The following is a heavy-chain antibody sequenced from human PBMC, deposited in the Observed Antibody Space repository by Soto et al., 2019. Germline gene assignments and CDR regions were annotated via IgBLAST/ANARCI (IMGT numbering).Heavy chain of an antibody. V-gene: IGHV3-74*01. CDR2: MNSDGSST. J-gene: IGHJ4*02. D-gene: IGHD6-19*01. CDR3: ARGTSSDWYTY. Sequence: GGSLRLSCEASGFTFSSYWMHWVRQAPGKGLVWVSRMNSDGSSTTYADSVKGRFTISRDNAKNTLYLQINSLRAEDTAVYYCARGTSSDWYTYWGQGTLVTVSS. CDR1: GFTFSSYW.